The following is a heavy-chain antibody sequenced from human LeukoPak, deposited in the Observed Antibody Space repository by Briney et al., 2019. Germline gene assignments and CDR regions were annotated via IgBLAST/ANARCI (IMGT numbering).Heavy chain of an antibody. CDR3: ARESYETLTGCYYFHY. V-gene: IGHV3-11*05. D-gene: IGHD3-9*01. Sequence: PGGSLRLSCAASGFTFSDYYMNWIRQAPGKGLEWVSYISSTSNYRNYADSVEGRFTISRDNAKNSLYLQMNSLRAEDTAVYYCARESYETLTGCYYFHYWGQGTLVTVSS. J-gene: IGHJ4*02. CDR2: ISSTSNYR. CDR1: GFTFSDYY.